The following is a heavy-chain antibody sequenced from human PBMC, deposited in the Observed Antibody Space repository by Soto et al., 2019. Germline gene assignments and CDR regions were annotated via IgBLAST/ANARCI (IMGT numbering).Heavy chain of an antibody. D-gene: IGHD3-10*01. CDR3: ARNRIRQYYYGMDV. Sequence: VQLSCEGSGYSFGNYWFAWVRQMTGKGLEWVGVIYPGDSDTRYSPSFRGQVTISADKSISHVYLQWSSLKASDTAMYYCARNRIRQYYYGMDVWGQGTTVTVSS. CDR1: GYSFGNYW. J-gene: IGHJ6*02. V-gene: IGHV5-51*01. CDR2: IYPGDSDT.